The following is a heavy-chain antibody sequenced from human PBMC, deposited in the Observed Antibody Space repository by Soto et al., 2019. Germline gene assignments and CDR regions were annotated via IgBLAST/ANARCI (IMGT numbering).Heavy chain of an antibody. J-gene: IGHJ6*03. CDR3: ARQEYCYHMDV. CDR2: IDPSDSYT. V-gene: IGHV5-10-1*01. Sequence: VESQKISYKGSGYIYSSYWITSVRQMPGKGLEWMGSIDPSDSYTKYSPSFQDHVTISADKSISTAYLQWGSLKASVTAIYYCARQEYCYHMDVGGLGTTVTVSS. CDR1: GYIYSSYW.